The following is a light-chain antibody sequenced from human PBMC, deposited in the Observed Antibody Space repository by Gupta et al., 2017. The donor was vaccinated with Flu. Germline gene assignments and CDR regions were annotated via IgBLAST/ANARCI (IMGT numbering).Light chain of an antibody. CDR2: AVS. V-gene: IGLV2-14*01. Sequence: SDIGAFDYVSWYQQHPGKAPKLIIYAVSRRPSGVSYRFSGPKSGNTASLTISGLQAEDEAHYFCNSFTSSTTPGVFGGGTKLTVL. CDR3: NSFTSSTTPGV. J-gene: IGLJ3*02. CDR1: SDIGAFDY.